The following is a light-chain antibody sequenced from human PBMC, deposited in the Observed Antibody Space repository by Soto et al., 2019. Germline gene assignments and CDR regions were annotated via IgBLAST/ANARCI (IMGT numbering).Light chain of an antibody. Sequence: EILMSQSPSTLAVSPGERATLSCRASQSVTTNLAWYQQKAGRAPRLLMYGASTRATGIPARFSGSGSGTEFTLTISSLQSEDFAVYFCQQYNIWPLTFGGGTKVEIK. CDR2: GAS. V-gene: IGKV3D-15*01. CDR3: QQYNIWPLT. CDR1: QSVTTN. J-gene: IGKJ4*01.